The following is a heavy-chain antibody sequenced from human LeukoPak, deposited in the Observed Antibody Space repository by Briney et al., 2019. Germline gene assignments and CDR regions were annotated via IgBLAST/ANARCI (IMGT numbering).Heavy chain of an antibody. J-gene: IGHJ4*02. CDR2: IYTSGST. Sequence: PSETLSLTCTVSGGSISSYYWSWIRQPAGKGLEWIGRIYTSGSTNYNPSLKSRVTMSVDTSKNQFSLKLSSVTAADTAVYYCARDREVVVVTTPDYWGQGTLVTVSS. D-gene: IGHD3-22*01. V-gene: IGHV4-4*07. CDR1: GGSISSYY. CDR3: ARDREVVVVTTPDY.